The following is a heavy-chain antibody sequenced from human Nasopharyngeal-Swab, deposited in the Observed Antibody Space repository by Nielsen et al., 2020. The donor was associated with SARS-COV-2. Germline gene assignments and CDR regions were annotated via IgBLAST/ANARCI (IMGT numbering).Heavy chain of an antibody. CDR2: TYRSGSGSA. J-gene: IGHJ4*02. V-gene: IGHV4-39*07. CDR3: ARIIRRRGWYSHVDY. D-gene: IGHD6-19*01. Sequence: SETLSLTCTVSGDSISRSDDYWGWIRQTPGKGLEWIASTYRSGSGSAYYNPSLKSRVTISIVPSKNLFSLNLKSVTAADTAVYYCARIIRRRGWYSHVDYWGQGTLVTVSS. CDR1: GDSISRSDDY.